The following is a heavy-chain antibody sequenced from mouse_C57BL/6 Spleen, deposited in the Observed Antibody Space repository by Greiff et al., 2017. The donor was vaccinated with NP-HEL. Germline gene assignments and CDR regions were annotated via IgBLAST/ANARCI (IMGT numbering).Heavy chain of an antibody. CDR1: GYTFTDYE. D-gene: IGHD1-1*01. CDR2: IDPETGGT. V-gene: IGHV1-15*01. J-gene: IGHJ1*03. Sequence: QVQLQQSGAELVRPGASVTLSCKASGYTFTDYEMHWVKQTPVHGLEWIGAIDPETGGTAYNQKFKGKAILTADKSSSTAYMELRSLTSEDSAVYYCTRCGSSYRWYFDVWGTGTTVTVSS. CDR3: TRCGSSYRWYFDV.